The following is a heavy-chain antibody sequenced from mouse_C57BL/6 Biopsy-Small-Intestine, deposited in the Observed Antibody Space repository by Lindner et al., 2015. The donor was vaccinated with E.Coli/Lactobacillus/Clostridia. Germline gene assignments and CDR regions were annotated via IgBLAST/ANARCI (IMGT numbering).Heavy chain of an antibody. V-gene: IGHV1-81*01. Sequence: VQLQESGAELARPGASVKLSCKASGYTFTSFGISWVKQRTGQGLEWIGEIYPRSGNTYYSEKFKGKATLTADKSSSTAYVELRSLTSEDSAVYFCARGSYGDAMDYWGQGTSVTVSS. D-gene: IGHD1-1*01. CDR1: GYTFTSFG. CDR2: IYPRSGNT. J-gene: IGHJ4*01. CDR3: ARGSYGDAMDY.